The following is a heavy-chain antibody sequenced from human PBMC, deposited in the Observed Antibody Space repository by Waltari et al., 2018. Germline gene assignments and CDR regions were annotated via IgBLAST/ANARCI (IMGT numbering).Heavy chain of an antibody. J-gene: IGHJ5*02. CDR2: VDPEDDET. CDR3: GLRIPVAGRMTET. V-gene: IGHV1-69-2*01. CDR1: GYTFIDFY. D-gene: IGHD6-19*01. Sequence: EVQLAQSGAEVTKPGSTVKISCKASGYTFIDFYMYWVQQAPGKGLEWVGLVDPEDDETKYAKKFQGRVTMTADMSTDTVYMELSSLRIEDTAVYYCGLRIPVAGRMTETWGQGTLVTVSS.